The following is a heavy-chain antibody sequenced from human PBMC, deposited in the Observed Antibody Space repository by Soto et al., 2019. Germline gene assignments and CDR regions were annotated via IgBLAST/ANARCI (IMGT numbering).Heavy chain of an antibody. CDR3: EKEGELWLLREAGPPYYFDY. V-gene: IGHV3-23*01. J-gene: IGHJ4*02. CDR2: ISGSGGST. Sequence: GGSLRLSCAASGFTFSSYAMSWVRQAPGKGLEWVSAISGSGGSTYYADSVKGRFTISRDNSKNTLYLQMNSLRAEDTAVYYCEKEGELWLLREAGPPYYFDYWGQGTLVTVSS. CDR1: GFTFSSYA. D-gene: IGHD5-18*01.